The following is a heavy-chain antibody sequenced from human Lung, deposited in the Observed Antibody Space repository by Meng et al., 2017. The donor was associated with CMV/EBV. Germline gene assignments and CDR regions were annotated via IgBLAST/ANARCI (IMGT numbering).Heavy chain of an antibody. CDR2: IYWNDDK. D-gene: IGHD1-14*01. J-gene: IGHJ4*02. Sequence: SGXXLVXPTQTLTLTCTFSGFSLSTSGVGVGWIRQPPGKALEWLALIYWNDDKRYSPSLKSRLTITKDTSKNQVVLTMTNMDPVDTATYYCAHSRNLNTLIYWGQGTLVTVSS. CDR1: GFSLSTSGVG. CDR3: AHSRNLNTLIY. V-gene: IGHV2-5*01.